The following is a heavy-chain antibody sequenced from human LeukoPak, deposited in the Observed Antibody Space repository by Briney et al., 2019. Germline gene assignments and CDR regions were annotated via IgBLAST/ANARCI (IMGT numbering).Heavy chain of an antibody. D-gene: IGHD3-3*01. Sequence: SETLSLTCTVSGGSISCGDYYWSWIRQPPGKGLKWIGYIFYSGNTYYNPSLKNRVTISVDTSKNQFSLKLSSVTAADTAVYYCAREVIGDFWSGYYFDYWGQGTLVTVSS. J-gene: IGHJ4*02. CDR2: IFYSGNT. CDR3: AREVIGDFWSGYYFDY. V-gene: IGHV4-30-4*02. CDR1: GGSISCGDYY.